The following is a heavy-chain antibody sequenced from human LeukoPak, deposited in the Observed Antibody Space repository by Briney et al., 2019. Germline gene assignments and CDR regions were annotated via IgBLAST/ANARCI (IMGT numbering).Heavy chain of an antibody. V-gene: IGHV3-7*01. CDR3: AREGEWSRDS. Sequence: GGSLRLSCAGSGFTFKTYWMDWVRQVPGKGLEWLANIKGDGSEQNYVDSVRGRFTISRDNAKNSRYLQMNSLRAEDTAIYYCAREGEWSRDSWGQGTLVIVSS. CDR1: GFTFKTYW. D-gene: IGHD2-8*01. J-gene: IGHJ4*02. CDR2: IKGDGSEQ.